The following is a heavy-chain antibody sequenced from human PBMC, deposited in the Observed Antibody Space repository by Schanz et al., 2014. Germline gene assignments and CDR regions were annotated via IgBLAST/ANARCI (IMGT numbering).Heavy chain of an antibody. CDR2: INGYNGNT. CDR1: GYDFHIYA. CDR3: ARGGYSSGWYDRDIAHFDY. D-gene: IGHD6-19*01. V-gene: IGHV1-18*01. J-gene: IGHJ4*02. Sequence: QILLVQPGPEVKKPGASVTVSCKASGYDFHIYAYSWVRQAPGQGLEWMGWINGYNGNTNYAQKLQGRVTMTTDTYTSTGYMELRSLRSDDTAVYYCARGGYSSGWYDRDIAHFDYWGQGTLVTVSS.